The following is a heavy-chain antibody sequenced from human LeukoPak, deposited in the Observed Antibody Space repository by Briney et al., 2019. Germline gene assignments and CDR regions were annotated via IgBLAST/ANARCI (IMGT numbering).Heavy chain of an antibody. D-gene: IGHD6-19*01. Sequence: AMSXVRQAPGKGXEWVSAISGSGGSTYYADSVKGRFTISRDNSKNTLYLQMNSLRAEDTAVYYCAPSPVAGSPDVWGQGTTVTVSS. J-gene: IGHJ6*02. CDR1: A. CDR3: APSPVAGSPDV. V-gene: IGHV3-23*01. CDR2: ISGSGGST.